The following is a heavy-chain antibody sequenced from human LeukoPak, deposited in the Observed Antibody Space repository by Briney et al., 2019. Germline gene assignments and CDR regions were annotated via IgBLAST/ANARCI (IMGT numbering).Heavy chain of an antibody. Sequence: ASVKVSCKVSGYTLTELSMHWVRQAPGKGLEWMGGFDPEDGETIYAQKFQGRVTMTEDTSTDTAYMELSSLRSEDTAVYYCATDSLIPQGIVGATRPDAFDIWGQGTMVTVSS. CDR2: FDPEDGET. J-gene: IGHJ3*02. CDR1: GYTLTELS. D-gene: IGHD1-26*01. CDR3: ATDSLIPQGIVGATRPDAFDI. V-gene: IGHV1-24*01.